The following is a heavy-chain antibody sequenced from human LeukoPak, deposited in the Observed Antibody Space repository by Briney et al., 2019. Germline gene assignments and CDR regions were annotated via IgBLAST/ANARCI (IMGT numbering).Heavy chain of an antibody. J-gene: IGHJ6*02. D-gene: IGHD5-18*01. CDR2: IYYSGST. V-gene: IGHV4-59*01. CDR3: AREGQLWINYYYYYGTDV. Sequence: PSETLSLTCTVSGGSISSYYWSWIRQPPGKGLEWIGYIYYSGSTNYNPSLKSRVTISVDTSKNQFSLKLSSVTAADTAVYYCAREGQLWINYYYYYGTDVWGQGTTVTVSS. CDR1: GGSISSYY.